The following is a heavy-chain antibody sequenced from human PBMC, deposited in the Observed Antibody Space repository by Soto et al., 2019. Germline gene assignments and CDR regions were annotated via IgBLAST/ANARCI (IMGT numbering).Heavy chain of an antibody. CDR2: VKSKADGGTT. V-gene: IGHV3-15*07. CDR1: GLTISNVW. Sequence: EVELVESGGDLVKPGGSLRLSCAASGLTISNVWMNWVRQTPGRGLEWVGRVKSKADGGTTVHAAPVKDRFAISRDDSKNTLFLQMNSLRTDDTAVYYWATTISTRGGFDISGQGTVVTVSS. D-gene: IGHD2-2*01. CDR3: ATTISTRGGFDI. J-gene: IGHJ3*02.